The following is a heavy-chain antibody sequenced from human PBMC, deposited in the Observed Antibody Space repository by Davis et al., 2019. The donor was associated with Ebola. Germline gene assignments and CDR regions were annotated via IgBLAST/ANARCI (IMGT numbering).Heavy chain of an antibody. CDR1: GYTFTSYY. CDR2: INPNSGGT. D-gene: IGHD4-17*01. CDR3: ARDGHLTTVTTSYYYGMDV. V-gene: IGHV1-2*04. J-gene: IGHJ6*02. Sequence: AASVKVSCKASGYTFTSYYMHWVRQAPGQGLEWMGIINPNSGGTNYAQKFQGWVTMTRDTSISTAYMELSRLRSDDTAVYYCARDGHLTTVTTSYYYGMDVWGQGTTVTVSS.